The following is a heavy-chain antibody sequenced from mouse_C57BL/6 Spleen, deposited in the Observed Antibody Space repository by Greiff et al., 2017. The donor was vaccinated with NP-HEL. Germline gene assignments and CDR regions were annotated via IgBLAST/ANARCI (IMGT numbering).Heavy chain of an antibody. Sequence: EVQLQASGPGLVKPSQSLSLTCSVTGYSITSGYYWNWIRQFPGNKLEWMGYISYDGSNNYNPSLKNRISITRDTSKNQFFLKLNSVTTEDTATYYCAREGDYWGQGTTLTVSS. CDR3: AREGDY. CDR1: GYSITSGYY. J-gene: IGHJ2*01. CDR2: ISYDGSN. V-gene: IGHV3-6*01.